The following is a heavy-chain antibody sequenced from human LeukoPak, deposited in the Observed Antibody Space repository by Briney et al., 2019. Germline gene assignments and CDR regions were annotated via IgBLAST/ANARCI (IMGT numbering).Heavy chain of an antibody. D-gene: IGHD3-10*02. CDR2: INGDRSTT. J-gene: IGHJ4*02. CDR1: GFTFNTNW. V-gene: IGHV3-74*01. CDR3: ARDRYYVPDN. Sequence: GGSLRLSCAASGFTFNTNWMHWVRQAPGKGLVWVSCINGDRSTTTYADSVKGRFTMSRDNAKNTVYLQINNLRAEDTAVYYCARDRYYVPDNWGQGTLVTVSS.